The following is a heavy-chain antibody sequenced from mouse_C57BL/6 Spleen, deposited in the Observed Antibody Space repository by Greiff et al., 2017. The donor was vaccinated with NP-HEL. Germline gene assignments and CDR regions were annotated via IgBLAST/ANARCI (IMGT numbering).Heavy chain of an antibody. CDR3: STGSTPRLYAMDY. V-gene: IGHV1-74*01. Sequence: QVQLQQPGAELVKPGASVKVSCKASGYTFTSYWMHWVKQRPGQGLEWIGRIHPSDSDTNYNQKFKGKATLTVDKSSSTAYMQLSSLTSEEPAVYYCSTGSTPRLYAMDYWGQGTSVTVSS. J-gene: IGHJ4*01. CDR1: GYTFTSYW. CDR2: IHPSDSDT. D-gene: IGHD2-1*01.